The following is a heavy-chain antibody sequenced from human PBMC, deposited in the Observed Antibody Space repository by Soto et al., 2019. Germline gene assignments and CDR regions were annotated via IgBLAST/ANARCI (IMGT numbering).Heavy chain of an antibody. CDR3: ARGRDCSTTSCSLDLRLGYYFDK. D-gene: IGHD2-2*01. CDR1: GGSISSGGYY. Sequence: QVQLQESGPGLVKPSQTLSLTCTVSGGSISSGGYYWSWIRQHPGKGLEWIGYIYYGGSTYYNPSLMSRVTISVDTSKNQFSLKFSSVTAADTAVYYCARGRDCSTTSCSLDLRLGYYFDKWGQGTLVTVSS. J-gene: IGHJ4*02. CDR2: IYYGGST. V-gene: IGHV4-31*03.